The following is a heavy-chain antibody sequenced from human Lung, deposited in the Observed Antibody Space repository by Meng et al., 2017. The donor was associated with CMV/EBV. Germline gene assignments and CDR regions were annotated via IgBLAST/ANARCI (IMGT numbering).Heavy chain of an antibody. D-gene: IGHD3-22*01. J-gene: IGHJ6*02. V-gene: IGHV1-69*05. CDR1: GGNFGPYA. CDR3: ARTRYDSSGYDAYYYYAMDV. CDR2: IIPIFGTA. Sequence: SVKVSCKASGGNFGPYAIRWVRQAPGQGLEWMGGIIPIFGTASFAQKFQGRVTITTDESTAYMELSSLRSEDAAVYYCARTRYDSSGYDAYYYYAMDVWGQGXTVTVSS.